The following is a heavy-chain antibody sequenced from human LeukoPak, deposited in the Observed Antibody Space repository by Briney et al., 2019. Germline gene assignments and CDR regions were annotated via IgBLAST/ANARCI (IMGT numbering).Heavy chain of an antibody. CDR1: GGSITSYY. V-gene: IGHV4-59*01. CDR2: IYYSGST. Sequence: SEALSLTCNVSGGSITSYYWSWIRQPPGKGLEWIGYIYYSGSTNYNPSLKSRVTISVDTSKNQFSLKLSSVTAADTAVYYCATARHYYGSFDYWGQGTLVTVSS. J-gene: IGHJ4*02. D-gene: IGHD3-10*01. CDR3: ATARHYYGSFDY.